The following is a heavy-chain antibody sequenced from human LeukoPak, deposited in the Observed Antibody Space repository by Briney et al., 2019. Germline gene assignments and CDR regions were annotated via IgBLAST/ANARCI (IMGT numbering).Heavy chain of an antibody. V-gene: IGHV3-11*03. Sequence: GGSLRLSCAASGFTFSDYYMSWIRQAPGKGLEWVSYISSSSSYTNYVDSVKGRFTISRDNAKNSLYLQMNSLRAEDTAVYYCANDGFDYYDSSGYSYFHYWGQGTLVTVSS. CDR2: ISSSSSYT. CDR1: GFTFSDYY. CDR3: ANDGFDYYDSSGYSYFHY. D-gene: IGHD3-22*01. J-gene: IGHJ4*02.